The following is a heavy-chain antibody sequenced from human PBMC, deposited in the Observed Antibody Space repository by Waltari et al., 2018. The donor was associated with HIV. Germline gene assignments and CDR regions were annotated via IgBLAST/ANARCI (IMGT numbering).Heavy chain of an antibody. CDR1: GGSISSYY. CDR2: IYTSGST. Sequence: TCTVSGGSISSYYWSWIRQPAGKGLEWIGRIYTSGSTNYNSSLKSRVTMSIDTSKNQFFLKLSSVTAADTAVYYCAREYCSSTSCSPNGRLGAFDIWGQGTMVTVSS. D-gene: IGHD2-2*01. J-gene: IGHJ3*02. CDR3: AREYCSSTSCSPNGRLGAFDI. V-gene: IGHV4-4*07.